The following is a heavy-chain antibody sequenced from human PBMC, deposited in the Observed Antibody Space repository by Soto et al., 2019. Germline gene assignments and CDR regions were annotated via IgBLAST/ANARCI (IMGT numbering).Heavy chain of an antibody. Sequence: QVQLVQSGAEVKKPGASVKVSCKASGYTFTSYDINWVRQATGQGLEWMGWMNPNSGNTGYAQKFQGRVTMTRNTSIRTAYMELSSLRFEDTAVYSCVTLYCGGDCYSGGGNYWGQGTLVTVSS. V-gene: IGHV1-8*01. CDR2: MNPNSGNT. CDR1: GYTFTSYD. D-gene: IGHD2-21*02. CDR3: VTLYCGGDCYSGGGNY. J-gene: IGHJ4*02.